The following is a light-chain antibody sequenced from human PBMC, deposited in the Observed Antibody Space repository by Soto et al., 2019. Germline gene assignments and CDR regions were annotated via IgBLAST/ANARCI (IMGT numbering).Light chain of an antibody. Sequence: QSALTQPASVSGSPGQSITISCAGTSSDVGGYNYVSWYQQHPGKAPKLMIYDVSNRPSGVSNRFSCSKSGTTASLTTSGLLADDEADYYCSSYTTGSTPVVFGGGTKLTVL. V-gene: IGLV2-14*03. J-gene: IGLJ2*01. CDR1: SSDVGGYNY. CDR3: SSYTTGSTPVV. CDR2: DVS.